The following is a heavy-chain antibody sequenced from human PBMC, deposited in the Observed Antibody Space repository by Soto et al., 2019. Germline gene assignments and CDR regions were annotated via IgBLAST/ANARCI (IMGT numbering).Heavy chain of an antibody. D-gene: IGHD1-26*01. J-gene: IGHJ4*02. CDR3: TRISLVGATGGRSCDY. CDR1: GFIGSDHY. V-gene: IGHV3-72*01. Sequence: VQLLESGGGLVQPGGTLRLSCAASGFIGSDHYMDWVRQAPGKGLEWVGRIKNKANSYTTEYAASVKGRCTISRDDSKNSLDMQMNSLKTEGTAVYYCTRISLVGATGGRSCDYWGQGTLLTFSS. CDR2: IKNKANSYTT.